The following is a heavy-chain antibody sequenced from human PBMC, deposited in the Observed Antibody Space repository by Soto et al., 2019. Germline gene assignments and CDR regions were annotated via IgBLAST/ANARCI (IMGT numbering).Heavy chain of an antibody. J-gene: IGHJ5*02. CDR1: GYTFTSYY. CDR3: ARASCGGDCYPTFDP. Sequence: GASVKVSCKASGYTFTSYYMHWVRQAPGQGLEWMGIINPSLKSRVTISVDTSKNQFSLKLSSVTAADTAVYYCARASCGGDCYPTFDPWGQGTLVTVSS. D-gene: IGHD2-21*02. CDR2: INP. V-gene: IGHV1-46*01.